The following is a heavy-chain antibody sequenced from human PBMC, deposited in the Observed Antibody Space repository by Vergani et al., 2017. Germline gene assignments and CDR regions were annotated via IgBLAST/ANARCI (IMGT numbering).Heavy chain of an antibody. V-gene: IGHV1-2*02. CDR1: GYTFTGYY. J-gene: IGHJ6*02. CDR3: ARDPLSSSYNLGHYYGMDV. CDR2: INPNSGGT. Sequence: QVQLVQSGAEVKKPGASVKVSCKASGYTFTGYYMHWVRQAPGQGLEWMGWINPNSGGTNYAQKFQGRVTMTKDTSISTAYMELSRLRSDDTAVYYCARDPLSSSYNLGHYYGMDVWGQGTTVTVSS. D-gene: IGHD3-22*01.